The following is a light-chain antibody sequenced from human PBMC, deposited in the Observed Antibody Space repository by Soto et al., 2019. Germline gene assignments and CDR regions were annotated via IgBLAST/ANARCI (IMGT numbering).Light chain of an antibody. V-gene: IGKV1D-16*01. CDR1: QGISTW. J-gene: IGKJ1*01. CDR3: QQYDRYPRT. Sequence: DIQMTQFPSSVSASVGDRGNITCRASQGISTWLAWYQQKPERAPKSLIYGASRLQSGVPPRFSGSGSETDFTLTISGLQPEDFATYYCQQYDRYPRTFGQGTKVEIK. CDR2: GAS.